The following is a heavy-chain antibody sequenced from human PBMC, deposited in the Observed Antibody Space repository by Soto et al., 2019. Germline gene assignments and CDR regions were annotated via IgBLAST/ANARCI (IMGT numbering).Heavy chain of an antibody. CDR1: GFTFSNFG. CDR3: ATTSQGGNYYYGMDV. CDR2: INSRAGGGAT. Sequence: PGGSLRLSGSAAGFTFSNFGMTLVRQAPGKGLEWVTTINSRAGGGATYYPDSVKGRFTISRDNSKNTLYLQMNSLRAEDTAVYYCATTSQGGNYYYGMDVWGQGTTVTSP. J-gene: IGHJ6*02. V-gene: IGHV3-23*01.